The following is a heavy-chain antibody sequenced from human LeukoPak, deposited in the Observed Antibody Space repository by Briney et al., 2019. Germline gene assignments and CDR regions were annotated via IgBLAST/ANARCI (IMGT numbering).Heavy chain of an antibody. D-gene: IGHD5-12*01. CDR3: ARVSLYSAYDYLDH. CDR2: IYSSGST. J-gene: IGHJ4*02. CDR1: GGSISGSF. Sequence: SETLSLTCTVSGGSISGSFWSWIRQPAGRGLEWIGRIYSSGSTSYNPSLKSRVTMSVNTSKNQFSLKLSSVTAADTAVYYCARVSLYSAYDYLDHWGPGTLVTVSA. V-gene: IGHV4-4*07.